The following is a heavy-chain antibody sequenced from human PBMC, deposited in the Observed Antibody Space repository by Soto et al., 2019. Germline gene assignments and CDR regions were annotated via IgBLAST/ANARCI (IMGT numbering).Heavy chain of an antibody. CDR1: GGTFSSYA. CDR3: ARDRGDGYNSYYFDY. Sequence: SVKVSCKASGGTFSSYAISWVRQAPGQGLEWMGGIIPIFGTANYAQKFQGRVTITADESTSTAYMELSSLRSEDTAVYYCARDRGDGYNSYYFDYWCKGTLVTVSS. D-gene: IGHD5-12*01. V-gene: IGHV1-69*13. J-gene: IGHJ4*02. CDR2: IIPIFGTA.